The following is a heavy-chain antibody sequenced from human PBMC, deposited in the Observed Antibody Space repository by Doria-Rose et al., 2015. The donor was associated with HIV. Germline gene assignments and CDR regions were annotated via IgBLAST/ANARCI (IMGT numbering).Heavy chain of an antibody. D-gene: IGHD6-13*01. CDR2: LFSDDER. CDR1: GVSLSSPGMG. Sequence: SGPVLVKPTETLTLTCTVSGVSLSSPGMGVSWIRQPPGKALEWLANLFSDDERSYKTSLKSRLTISRGTSKSRVVLTMTDMDPVDTATYYCARIKSSRWYHKYYFDFWGQGTLVIVSA. CDR3: ARIKSSRWYHKYYFDF. V-gene: IGHV2-26*01. J-gene: IGHJ4*02.